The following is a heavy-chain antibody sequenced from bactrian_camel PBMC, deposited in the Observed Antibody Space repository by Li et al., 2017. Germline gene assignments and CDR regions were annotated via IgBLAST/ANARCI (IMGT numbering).Heavy chain of an antibody. Sequence: HVQLVESGGGSVQAGGSLRLSCAASGYTSSLGCMGWFRQAPGKQREGVAGIGVSTGSTGYIDSVKGRYTISRDNAKNMLFLQMNNLNPEDTAMYYCAAGLCTRLTDVNGYTYWGQGTQVTVS. CDR2: IGVSTGST. V-gene: IGHV3S53*01. D-gene: IGHD1*01. J-gene: IGHJ4*01. CDR1: GYTSSLGC. CDR3: AAGLCTRLTDVNGYTY.